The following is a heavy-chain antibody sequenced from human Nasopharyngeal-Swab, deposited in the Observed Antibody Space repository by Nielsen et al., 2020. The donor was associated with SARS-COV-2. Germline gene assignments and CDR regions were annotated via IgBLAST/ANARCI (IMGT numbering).Heavy chain of an antibody. CDR2: IYPGDSDT. Sequence: KVSCKGSGYSFTSYWIGWVRQMPGKGLEWMGIIYPGDSDTRYSPSFQGQVTITADKSISTAYLQWSSLKASDTAMYYCARRIAVAGIYDYWGQGTLVTVSS. CDR1: GYSFTSYW. J-gene: IGHJ4*02. CDR3: ARRIAVAGIYDY. V-gene: IGHV5-51*01. D-gene: IGHD6-19*01.